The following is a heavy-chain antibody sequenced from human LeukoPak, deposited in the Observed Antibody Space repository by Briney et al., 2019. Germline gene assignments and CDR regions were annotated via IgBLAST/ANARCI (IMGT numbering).Heavy chain of an antibody. CDR2: IFYTGST. Sequence: SETLSLTCTVSGASMTSYNWFWIRQPPGKGLEWIGHIFYTGSTTYNPSLKSRLTISIDTSKNQFSLRLTSVTAADTAMYYCARYGTTWYAIDSWGQGTLVTVSS. CDR1: GASMTSYN. CDR3: ARYGTTWYAIDS. J-gene: IGHJ4*02. V-gene: IGHV4-59*08. D-gene: IGHD6-13*01.